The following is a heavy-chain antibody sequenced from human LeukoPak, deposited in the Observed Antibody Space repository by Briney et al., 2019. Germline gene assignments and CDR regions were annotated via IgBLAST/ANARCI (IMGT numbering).Heavy chain of an antibody. CDR1: GGSISSYY. V-gene: IGHV4-38-2*02. J-gene: IGHJ4*02. D-gene: IGHD4-17*01. CDR2: IYHSGST. Sequence: SETLSLTCTVSGGSISSYYWSWIRQPPGKGLEWIGSIYHSGSTYYNPSLKSRVTISVDTSKNQFSLKLSSVTAADTAVYYCAREANYGDPHFDYWGQGTLVTVSS. CDR3: AREANYGDPHFDY.